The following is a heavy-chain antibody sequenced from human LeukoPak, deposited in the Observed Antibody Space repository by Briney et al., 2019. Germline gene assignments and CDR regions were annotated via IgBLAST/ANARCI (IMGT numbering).Heavy chain of an antibody. J-gene: IGHJ4*02. CDR3: ARHLRTRRLESDY. CDR1: GYSFSNYW. CDR2: IYPRDSDT. D-gene: IGHD3-16*01. Sequence: RGESLRFSCKGSGYSFSNYWIGWVRQVPGKGLEWMGIIYPRDSDTRYSPSFQGPVTISADKSISTAYLQWSSLKASDTAMYYCARHLRTRRLESDYWGQGTLVTVSS. V-gene: IGHV5-51*01.